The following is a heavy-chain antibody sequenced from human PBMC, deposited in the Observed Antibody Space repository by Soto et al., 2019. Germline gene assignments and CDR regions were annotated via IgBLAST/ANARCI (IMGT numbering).Heavy chain of an antibody. D-gene: IGHD1-26*01. Sequence: QVQLQESGPGLVKPSEPRSLTCTVSVCSISSYYWSWIRQPPGKGLVWIGYIYYSGGTNYNPSLKSRVTISVDTSKNQFSLKLSSVTAADTAVYYCARRWGATFDYWGQGTLVTVSS. V-gene: IGHV4-59*08. J-gene: IGHJ4*02. CDR3: ARRWGATFDY. CDR1: VCSISSYY. CDR2: IYYSGGT.